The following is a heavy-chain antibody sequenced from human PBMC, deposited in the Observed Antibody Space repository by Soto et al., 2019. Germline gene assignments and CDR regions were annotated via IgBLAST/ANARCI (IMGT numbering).Heavy chain of an antibody. D-gene: IGHD3-10*01. J-gene: IGHJ3*02. V-gene: IGHV1-18*01. CDR3: ARLTMAQDAFDI. CDR1: GYTFTSYG. Sequence: ALVKVSCKASGYTFTSYGISWVRQAPGQGLEWMGWISAYNGKTNYAQKLQGRVTMTTDTSTSTAYMELRSLRSDDTAVYYCARLTMAQDAFDIWGQGTMVTVSS. CDR2: ISAYNGKT.